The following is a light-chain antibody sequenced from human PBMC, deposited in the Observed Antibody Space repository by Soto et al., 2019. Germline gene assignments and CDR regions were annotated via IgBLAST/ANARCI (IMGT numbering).Light chain of an antibody. CDR3: AAWDDSLNGYVV. J-gene: IGLJ2*01. Sequence: QSVLTQPPSASGTPGQRVTISCSGSISNIGSNTVNWYQQLPGTAPKLLIYSDDQRPSGVPDRFSGSKSDTSASLAISGLQSEDEADYYCAAWDDSLNGYVVFGGGTKLTVL. CDR2: SDD. V-gene: IGLV1-44*01. CDR1: ISNIGSNT.